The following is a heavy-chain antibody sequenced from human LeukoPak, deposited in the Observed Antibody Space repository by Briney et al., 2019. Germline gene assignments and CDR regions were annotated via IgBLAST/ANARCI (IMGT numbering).Heavy chain of an antibody. V-gene: IGHV3-7*01. D-gene: IGHD5-12*01. Sequence: GGSLRLSCAASGFTFSNYWMTWVRQAPGKGLEWVAHINRDGSEEHYMYSAKARFTISRDNAKNTPSLQMNSLRAEDTAVYYCVRDGGVSGYDLLDYWGQGTLVTVSS. J-gene: IGHJ4*02. CDR2: INRDGSEE. CDR3: VRDGGVSGYDLLDY. CDR1: GFTFSNYW.